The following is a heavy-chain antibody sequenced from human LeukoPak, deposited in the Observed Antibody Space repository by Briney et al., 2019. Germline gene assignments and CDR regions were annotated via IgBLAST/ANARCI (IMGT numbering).Heavy chain of an antibody. J-gene: IGHJ5*02. CDR1: GGSFSGYY. CDR3: ARSLRIPNWFDP. Sequence: SETLSLTCAVYGGSFSGYYWSWIRQPPGKGLEWIGEINHSGSTNYSPSLKSRVTISVDTSKNQFSLKLSSVTAADTAVYYCARSLRIPNWFDPWGQGTLVTVSS. CDR2: INHSGST. D-gene: IGHD5-12*01. V-gene: IGHV4-34*01.